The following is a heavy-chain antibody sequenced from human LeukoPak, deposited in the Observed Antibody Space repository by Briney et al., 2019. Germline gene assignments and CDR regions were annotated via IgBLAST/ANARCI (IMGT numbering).Heavy chain of an antibody. V-gene: IGHV3-30*04. Sequence: GRSPRLSCAASGFTFSSYAMHWVRQAPGKGLEWVAVISYDGSNKYYADSVKGRFTISRDDSKNTLYLQMNSLKTEDTAVYYCTTEGVTGKVSGAFDIWGQGTMVTVSS. CDR1: GFTFSSYA. CDR3: TTEGVTGKVSGAFDI. CDR2: ISYDGSNK. D-gene: IGHD2-21*02. J-gene: IGHJ3*02.